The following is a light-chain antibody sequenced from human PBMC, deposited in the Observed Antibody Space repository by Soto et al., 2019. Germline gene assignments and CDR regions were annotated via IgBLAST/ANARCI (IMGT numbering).Light chain of an antibody. J-gene: IGKJ4*01. CDR2: AAS. CDR3: QQSYSTLVLT. Sequence: IQMTQSPSSLSASVGDRVTITCRASQGVDSDLSWYQQKPGKAPKLLIYAASSLHSGVPTRFRGSGSGTHFTLTISSLQPEYVATYYCQQSYSTLVLTFGGGTKVELK. CDR1: QGVDSD. V-gene: IGKV1-39*01.